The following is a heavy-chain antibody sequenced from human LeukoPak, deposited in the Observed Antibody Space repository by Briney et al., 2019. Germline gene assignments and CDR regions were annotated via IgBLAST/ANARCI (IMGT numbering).Heavy chain of an antibody. D-gene: IGHD5-24*01. CDR3: ARLRFIGYNYVDWFDP. CDR1: GGSFSGYY. CDR2: INHSGST. J-gene: IGHJ5*02. V-gene: IGHV4-34*01. Sequence: SETLSLTCAVYGGSFSGYYWSWIRQPPGKGLEWFGEINHSGSTNYNPSLKSRVTISVDTSKNQFSLKLSSVTAADTAVYYCARLRFIGYNYVDWFDPWGQGTLVTVSS.